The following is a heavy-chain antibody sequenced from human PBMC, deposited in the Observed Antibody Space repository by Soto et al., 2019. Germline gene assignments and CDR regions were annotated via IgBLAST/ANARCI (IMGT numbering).Heavy chain of an antibody. CDR3: AHRAEDTAMPPERNWFAR. V-gene: IGHV2-5*01. CDR1: GFSLSTSGVG. CDR2: IYWNDDK. Sequence: PTLVNPTQTLTLTCTFSGFSLSTSGVGVGWIRQPPGKALEWLALIYWNDDKRYSPSLKSRLTITKDTSKNQVVLTMTNMDPVDTATYDCAHRAEDTAMPPERNWFARRGQGARVTV. J-gene: IGHJ5*02. D-gene: IGHD5-18*01.